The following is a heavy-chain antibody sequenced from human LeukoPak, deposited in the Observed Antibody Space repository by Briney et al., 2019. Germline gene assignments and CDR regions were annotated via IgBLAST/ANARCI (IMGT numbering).Heavy chain of an antibody. V-gene: IGHV1-3*01. Sequence: PGGSLRLSCAASGYTFTSYAMHWVRQAPGQRLEWMGWINAGNGNTKYSQKFQGRVTITRDTSASTAYMELSSLRSEDTAVYYCARGAFRNVGIQLWLYWGQGTLVTVSS. CDR3: ARGAFRNVGIQLWLY. D-gene: IGHD5-18*01. CDR1: GYTFTSYA. CDR2: INAGNGNT. J-gene: IGHJ4*02.